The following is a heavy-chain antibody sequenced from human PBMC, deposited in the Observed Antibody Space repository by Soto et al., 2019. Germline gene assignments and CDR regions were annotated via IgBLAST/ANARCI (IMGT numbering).Heavy chain of an antibody. CDR3: ARLYGGSLFDY. CDR1: GGSISSSSYY. J-gene: IGHJ4*02. D-gene: IGHD2-15*01. V-gene: IGHV4-39*01. Sequence: QLQLQESGPGLVKPSETLSLTCTVSGGSISSSSYYWGWIRHPPGKGLEWIGAFYYSGSTYYNPSXKXGVTISVDTSKNQFSLKLSSVTAADTAVYYCARLYGGSLFDYWGQGTLVTVSS. CDR2: FYYSGST.